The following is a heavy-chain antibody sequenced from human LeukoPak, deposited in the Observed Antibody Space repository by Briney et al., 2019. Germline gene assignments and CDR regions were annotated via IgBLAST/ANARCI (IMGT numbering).Heavy chain of an antibody. Sequence: GESLQISCKGSGYSFTSYWIGWVRQMPGKGLGWMGIIYPGDSDTRYSPSFQGQVTISADKSISTAYLQWSSLKASDTAMYYCARRDRSSWYGDFDYWGQGTLVTVSS. D-gene: IGHD6-13*01. J-gene: IGHJ4*02. CDR2: IYPGDSDT. V-gene: IGHV5-51*01. CDR1: GYSFTSYW. CDR3: ARRDRSSWYGDFDY.